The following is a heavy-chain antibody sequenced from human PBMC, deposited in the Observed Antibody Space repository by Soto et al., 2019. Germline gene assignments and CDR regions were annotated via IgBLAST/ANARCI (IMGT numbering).Heavy chain of an antibody. V-gene: IGHV3-30*18. J-gene: IGHJ4*02. CDR2: ISYDSSNK. D-gene: IGHD2-15*01. CDR1: GFTFSYG. CDR3: AKLVIGYCSGNTCDDY. Sequence: VQLLESGGGLIQPGGSLRLSCAASGFTFSYGIHWLRQAPGKALERVAYISYDSSNKFYGDSVKGRFTIPRDNSKNTQFLQMKSRRAEDTAVYYCAKLVIGYCSGNTCDDYWGQGTLVAVSS.